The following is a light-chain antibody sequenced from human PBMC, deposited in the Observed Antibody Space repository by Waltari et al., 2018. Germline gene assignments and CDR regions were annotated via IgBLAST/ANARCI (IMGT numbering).Light chain of an antibody. Sequence: DIVMTQSPDSLAVSLGERATIDCKSSQSILYSSNNKNYLAWSQRKPGQPPKLLIYWASTRESGVPDRFSGSGSGTDFTLTISSLQAEDVAVYYCQQYYSTPPSFGGGTKVEIK. CDR2: WAS. CDR3: QQYYSTPPS. CDR1: QSILYSSNNKNY. J-gene: IGKJ4*01. V-gene: IGKV4-1*01.